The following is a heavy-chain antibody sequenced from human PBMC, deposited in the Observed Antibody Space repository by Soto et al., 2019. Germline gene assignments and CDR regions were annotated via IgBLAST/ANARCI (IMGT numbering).Heavy chain of an antibody. CDR1: GGSISSGGYY. Sequence: QVQLQESGPGLVKPSQTLCLSCSVCGGSISSGGYYWSWIRQHPGKGLEWIGYIYYSGSTYYNPSLKSRVTMSVDTSENQFSLKVSSVTAADTAVYYCATYGSGSYKPTTFDYWGQGTLVNVSS. CDR3: ATYGSGSYKPTTFDY. CDR2: IYYSGST. V-gene: IGHV4-31*03. D-gene: IGHD3-10*01. J-gene: IGHJ4*02.